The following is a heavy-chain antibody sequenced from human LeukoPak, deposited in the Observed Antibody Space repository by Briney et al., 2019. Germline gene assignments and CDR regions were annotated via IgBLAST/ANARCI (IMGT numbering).Heavy chain of an antibody. D-gene: IGHD6-13*01. CDR3: ARGLRSSSWYGGGYFDY. J-gene: IGHJ4*02. CDR1: GFTFSSYA. V-gene: IGHV4-34*01. CDR2: INHSGST. Sequence: GSLRLSCAASGFTFSSYAMSWVRQPPGKGLEWIGEINHSGSTNYNPSLKSRVTISVDTSKNQFSLKLSSVTAADTAVYYCARGLRSSSWYGGGYFDYWGQGTLVTVSS.